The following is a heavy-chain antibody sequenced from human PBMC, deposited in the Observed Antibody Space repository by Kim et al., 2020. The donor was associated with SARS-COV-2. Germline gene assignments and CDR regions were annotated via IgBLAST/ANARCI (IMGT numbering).Heavy chain of an antibody. CDR3: AKLFLGSGYYYPFDY. V-gene: IGHV3-23*01. D-gene: IGHD3-22*01. CDR1: GFTFSSYA. Sequence: GGSLRLSCAASGFTFSSYAMSWVRQAPGKGLEWVSAISGSGGSTYYADSVKGRFTISRDNSKNTLYLQMNSLRAEDTAVYYCAKLFLGSGYYYPFDYWGQGTLVTVSS. CDR2: ISGSGGST. J-gene: IGHJ4*02.